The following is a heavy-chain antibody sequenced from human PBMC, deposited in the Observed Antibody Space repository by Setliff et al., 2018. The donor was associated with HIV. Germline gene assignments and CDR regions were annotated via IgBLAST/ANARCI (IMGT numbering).Heavy chain of an antibody. CDR1: GFTFRSYA. CDR2: ISGSGGNT. Sequence: GGSLRLSCGASGFTFRSYAMNWVRQAPGKGLEWVSTISGSGGNTHYADSVKGRFTIFRDNSRNTLYLQMTSLRIEDTAVYYCAKNVFSSIWSPLDYWGQGTLVTVSS. CDR3: AKNVFSSIWSPLDY. V-gene: IGHV3-23*01. D-gene: IGHD6-13*01. J-gene: IGHJ4*02.